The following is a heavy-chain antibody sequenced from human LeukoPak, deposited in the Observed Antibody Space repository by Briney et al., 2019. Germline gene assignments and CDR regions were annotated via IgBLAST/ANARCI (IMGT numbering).Heavy chain of an antibody. J-gene: IGHJ6*03. CDR2: ITNDGIST. D-gene: IGHD1-26*01. CDR3: ARCYYPSYYYYYYMDV. Sequence: SGGSLRLSCEASGFTFSSYWMHWVRQAPGKGLVWVSRITNDGISTSHADSVKGRFTISRDNARNTLFLQMNSLRAEDTAVYYCARCYYPSYYYYYYMDVWGKGTTVTVSS. V-gene: IGHV3-74*01. CDR1: GFTFSSYW.